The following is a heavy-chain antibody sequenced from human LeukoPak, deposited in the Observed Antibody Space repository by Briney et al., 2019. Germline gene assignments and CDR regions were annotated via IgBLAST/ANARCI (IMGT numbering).Heavy chain of an antibody. J-gene: IGHJ3*02. V-gene: IGHV3-30*02. D-gene: IGHD1-26*01. CDR1: GFTFSSYG. CDR2: IQYDGSN. CDR3: ARDSGNYFDAFDI. Sequence: WGSLRLSCAASGFTFSSYGMHWVGHAPGKGLERVAFIQYDGSNNYADSVKGRFTISRDNAKNSLYLQMNSLRAEDTAVYYCARDSGNYFDAFDIWGQGTMVTVSS.